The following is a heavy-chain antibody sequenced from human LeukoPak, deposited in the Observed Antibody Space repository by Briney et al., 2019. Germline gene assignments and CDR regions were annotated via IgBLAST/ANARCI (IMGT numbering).Heavy chain of an antibody. CDR2: KSIDGTNE. CDR3: ATGVTTLDY. CDR1: GCTFSRSG. Sequence: GGSLRLSCAASGCTFSRSGMHWVRQAPGRGLEWVAVKSIDGTNEYYGDSVKGRFTVSRDNSKNTLYLQMISLRAEDTAMYYCATGVTTLDYWGQGTLVTVSS. D-gene: IGHD4-17*01. V-gene: IGHV3-33*01. J-gene: IGHJ4*02.